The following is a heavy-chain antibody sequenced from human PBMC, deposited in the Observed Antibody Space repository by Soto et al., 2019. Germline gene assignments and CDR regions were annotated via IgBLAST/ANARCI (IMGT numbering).Heavy chain of an antibody. CDR1: GYTFTSYD. D-gene: IGHD6-13*01. CDR3: ARVMKGAAAGPSWFDP. V-gene: IGHV1-8*01. Sequence: ASVKVSCKASGYTFTSYDINWVRQATGQGLEWMGWMNPNSGNTGCAQKFQGRVTMTRNTSISTAYMELSSLRSEDTAVYYCARVMKGAAAGPSWFDPWGQGTLVTVSS. J-gene: IGHJ5*02. CDR2: MNPNSGNT.